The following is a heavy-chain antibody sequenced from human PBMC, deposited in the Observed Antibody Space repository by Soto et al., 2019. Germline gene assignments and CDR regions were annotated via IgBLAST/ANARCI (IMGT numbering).Heavy chain of an antibody. CDR1: GFTFSSYS. CDR3: ARGLRRLHFDY. J-gene: IGHJ4*02. V-gene: IGHV3-21*01. Sequence: GGSLRLSCAASGFTFSSYSMNWVRQAPGKGLEWVSSISSSSSYIYYADSVKGRFTISRDNAKNSLYLQMNSLRAEDTAVYYCARGLRRLHFDYWGRGTLVTVSS. CDR2: ISSSSSYI. D-gene: IGHD5-12*01.